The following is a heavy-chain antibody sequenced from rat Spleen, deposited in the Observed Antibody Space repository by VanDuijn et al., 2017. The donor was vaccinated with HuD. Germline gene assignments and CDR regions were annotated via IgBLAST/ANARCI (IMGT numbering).Heavy chain of an antibody. CDR1: GFSLTSYH. Sequence: QVQLKESGPGLVQPSQTLSLTCTVSGFSLTSYHMHWVRQSPGKGLEWMGVLWSDGDTSYNSALKSRLSVTRDISKSQVFLKMNSLQTEDTATYYCARANRESYAHFDYWGQGVMVTVSS. J-gene: IGHJ2*01. V-gene: IGHV2-32*01. CDR3: ARANRESYAHFDY. CDR2: LWSDGDT. D-gene: IGHD1-12*01.